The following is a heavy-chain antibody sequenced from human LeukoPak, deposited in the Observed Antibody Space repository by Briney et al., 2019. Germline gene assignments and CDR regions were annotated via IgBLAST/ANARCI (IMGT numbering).Heavy chain of an antibody. CDR1: GFTFSTYT. CDR2: ISGTSTYI. D-gene: IGHD3-10*01. Sequence: GGSLRLSCAASGFTFSTYTFNWVRQAPGKGLEWVSSISGTSTYIYYADSVKGRFTISRDNAKNSLFLQMNSLRAEDTAVYYCARDPYYYDSGSFAAFDIWGQGTMVTVSS. CDR3: ARDPYYYDSGSFAAFDI. V-gene: IGHV3-21*01. J-gene: IGHJ3*02.